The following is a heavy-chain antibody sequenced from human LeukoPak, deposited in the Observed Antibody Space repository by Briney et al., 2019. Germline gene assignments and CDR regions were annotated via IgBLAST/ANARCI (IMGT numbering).Heavy chain of an antibody. CDR2: ISGTGGST. Sequence: PGGSLRLSCAASGLTVSSSSLSWVRQAPGKGLEWVSGISGTGGSTYYADSVKGRFTISRDNSKNALYLQMNSLTAEDTAVYYCGNRGSSSGYYDFWGQGTLVTVSS. CDR1: GLTVSSSS. D-gene: IGHD3-22*01. CDR3: GNRGSSSGYYDF. J-gene: IGHJ4*02. V-gene: IGHV3-23*01.